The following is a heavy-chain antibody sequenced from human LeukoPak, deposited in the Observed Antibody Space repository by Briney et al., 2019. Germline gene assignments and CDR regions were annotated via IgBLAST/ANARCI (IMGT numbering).Heavy chain of an antibody. D-gene: IGHD6-19*01. CDR2: INHSGST. V-gene: IGHV4-34*01. CDR3: ARFSSGWYGWFDP. CDR1: GFTFSSYW. Sequence: NSGGSLRLSCAASGFTFSSYWMSWVRQAPGKGLEWIGEINHSGSTNYNPSLKSRVTISVDTSKNQFSLKLSSVTAADTAVYYCARFSSGWYGWFDPWGQGTLVTVSS. J-gene: IGHJ5*02.